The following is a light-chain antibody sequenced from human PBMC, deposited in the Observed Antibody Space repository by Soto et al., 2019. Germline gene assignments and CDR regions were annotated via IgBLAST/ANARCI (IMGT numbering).Light chain of an antibody. V-gene: IGLV1-47*01. CDR3: TVWEDSLRGRL. CDR1: SSNIEVNY. Sequence: QSVVTQPPSASGTPGQRVTLTCSGSSSNIEVNYVYWYQQVPGTAPRLLIYRNHQRPSGVPDRFSGSKSGASASLTISALRAEDEGDYYCTVWEDSLRGRLFGGGTQLTVL. J-gene: IGLJ2*01. CDR2: RNH.